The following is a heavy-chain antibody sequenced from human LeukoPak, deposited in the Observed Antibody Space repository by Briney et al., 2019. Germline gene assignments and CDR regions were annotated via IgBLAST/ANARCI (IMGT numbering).Heavy chain of an antibody. Sequence: GGSLRLSCAASGFTFSSYWMSWVRQAPGKGLEWVANIKQDGSEKYYVDSVKGRFTISRDNAKNSLYLQMNSLRAEDTAVYYCARDQYDFWTGFYYYMDVWGKGTTVTVSS. J-gene: IGHJ6*03. CDR3: ARDQYDFWTGFYYYMDV. V-gene: IGHV3-7*01. D-gene: IGHD3-3*01. CDR1: GFTFSSYW. CDR2: IKQDGSEK.